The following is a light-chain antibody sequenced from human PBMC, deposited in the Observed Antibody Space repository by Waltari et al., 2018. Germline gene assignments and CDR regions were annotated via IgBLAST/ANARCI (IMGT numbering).Light chain of an antibody. CDR1: QSVLYSSNNKNH. J-gene: IGKJ1*01. V-gene: IGKV4-1*01. CDR2: WAS. CDR3: QQYYSLPWT. Sequence: DIVMTQSPDSLAVSLGERATINCKSSQSVLYSSNNKNHLAWYQQKPGQPPKLLVYWASTRESGVPDRFSGSGSGTDFTLTTSSLQAEDVAVYYCQQYYSLPWTFGQGTKVEIK.